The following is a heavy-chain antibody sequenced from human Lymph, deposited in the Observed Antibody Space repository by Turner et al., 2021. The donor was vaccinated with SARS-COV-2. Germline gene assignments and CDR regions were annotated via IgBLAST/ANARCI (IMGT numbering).Heavy chain of an antibody. CDR2: IWYDGSNK. CDR3: ARDLRFGELPAADH. D-gene: IGHD3-10*01. J-gene: IGHJ4*02. V-gene: IGHV3-33*01. Sequence: QVQLVESGGGVVQPGRSMRLSCAASGFTFSSYGMHWVRQAPGKGLEWWAVIWYDGSNKDYADSVKGRFTISRDNSKNTLYLQMNSLRAEDTAVYYCARDLRFGELPAADHWGQGTLVTVSS. CDR1: GFTFSSYG.